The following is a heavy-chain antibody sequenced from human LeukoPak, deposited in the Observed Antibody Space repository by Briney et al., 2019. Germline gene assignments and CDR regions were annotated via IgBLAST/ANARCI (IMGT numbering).Heavy chain of an antibody. CDR2: NSGSGGST. V-gene: IGHV3-23*01. J-gene: IGHJ4*02. D-gene: IGHD3-10*01. CDR3: AKTESDYKYYFDY. Sequence: PGGSLRLSCAASGFTFSSYAMSWVRQAPGKGLEWVSANSGSGGSTYYADSVKGRFTISRDNSKNTLYLQMNSLRAEDTAVYYCAKTESDYKYYFDYWGQGTLVTVSS. CDR1: GFTFSSYA.